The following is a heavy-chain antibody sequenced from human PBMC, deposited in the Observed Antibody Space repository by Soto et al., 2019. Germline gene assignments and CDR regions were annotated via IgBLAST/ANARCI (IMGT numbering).Heavy chain of an antibody. CDR2: IDPDGSDT. CDR1: GFAFSRFP. Sequence: PGGSLRLSCAASGFAFSRFPMHWVRQAPGKGLVWVSRIDPDGSDTTYADSVKGRFTISRDNAKNTLFLQMYGLRAEDTAMYYCAKSWFSKGWDNHRVDYWGQGALVTVPS. J-gene: IGHJ4*02. D-gene: IGHD3-10*01. CDR3: AKSWFSKGWDNHRVDY. V-gene: IGHV3-74*01.